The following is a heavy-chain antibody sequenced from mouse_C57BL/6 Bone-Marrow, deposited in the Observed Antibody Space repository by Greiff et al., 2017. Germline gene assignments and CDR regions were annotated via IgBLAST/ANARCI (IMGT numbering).Heavy chain of an antibody. CDR1: GYTFTDYE. J-gene: IGHJ4*01. V-gene: IGHV1-15*01. Sequence: QVQLQQSGAELVRPGASVTLSCKASGYTFTDYEMHWVKQTPVHGLEWIGAIDPETGGTAYNQKFKGKAILTAEKSSSTAYMELRSLTSTDSAAYYCTRGGVYYDYDGTMDYWGQGTSVTVSS. CDR3: TRGGVYYDYDGTMDY. CDR2: IDPETGGT. D-gene: IGHD2-4*01.